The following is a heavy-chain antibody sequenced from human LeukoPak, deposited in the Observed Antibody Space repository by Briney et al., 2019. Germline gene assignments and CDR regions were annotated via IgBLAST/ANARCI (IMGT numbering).Heavy chain of an antibody. CDR2: ISYDGSNK. V-gene: IGHV3-30*04. Sequence: GGSLRLSCAASGFTFSSYAMNWVRQAPGKGLEWVAVISYDGSNKYYADSVKGRFTISRDNSKNTLYLQMNSLRAEDTAVYYCARGVSSWYSPYYFDYWGQGTLVTVSS. D-gene: IGHD6-13*01. J-gene: IGHJ4*02. CDR1: GFTFSSYA. CDR3: ARGVSSWYSPYYFDY.